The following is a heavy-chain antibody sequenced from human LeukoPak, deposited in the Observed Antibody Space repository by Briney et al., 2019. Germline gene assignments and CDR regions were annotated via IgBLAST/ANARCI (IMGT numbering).Heavy chain of an antibody. CDR1: GASISSYF. Sequence: SETLSLTCSVSGASISSYFWSWIRQPPGKGLEWIGYIYDSGSTNYSPSLKSRVTISVDTSKDHFSLRLSSVTAADTAVYYCARQMFLGGMDVWGQGTTVTVSS. V-gene: IGHV4-59*08. J-gene: IGHJ6*02. CDR2: IYDSGST. CDR3: ARQMFLGGMDV. D-gene: IGHD2/OR15-2a*01.